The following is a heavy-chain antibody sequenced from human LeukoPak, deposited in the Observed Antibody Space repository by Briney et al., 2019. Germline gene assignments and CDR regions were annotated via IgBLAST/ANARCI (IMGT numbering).Heavy chain of an antibody. V-gene: IGHV3-66*02. Sequence: PGGSLRLSCAASGFTVSSNYMSWVRQAPGKGLEWVSVNYGGGSTYYADSVKGRFTISRDNSKNTLYLQMNSLRGEDTAVYYCARASGIASHLLDYWGQGTLVTVSS. J-gene: IGHJ4*02. CDR1: GFTVSSNY. CDR3: ARASGIASHLLDY. D-gene: IGHD6-13*01. CDR2: NYGGGST.